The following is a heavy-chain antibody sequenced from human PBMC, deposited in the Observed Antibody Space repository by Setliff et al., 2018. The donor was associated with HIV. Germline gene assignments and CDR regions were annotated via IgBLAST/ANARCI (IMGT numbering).Heavy chain of an antibody. CDR3: AGDYAGSGRPFDY. D-gene: IGHD6-19*01. J-gene: IGHJ4*02. V-gene: IGHV4-61*02. CDR2: FDSSGGT. CDR1: GDSVRSSRYY. Sequence: SETPSLTCTVSGDSVRSSRYYWSWIRQPAGMGLEWIGRFDSSGGTDYNPSLKSRVTISKDTSKNQLSLKLTSVTAADTAVYFCAGDYAGSGRPFDYWGQGTLVTVSS.